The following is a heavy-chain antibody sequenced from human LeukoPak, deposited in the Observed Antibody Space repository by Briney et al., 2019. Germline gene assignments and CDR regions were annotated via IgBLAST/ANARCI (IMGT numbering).Heavy chain of an antibody. Sequence: SETLSLTCSVSGGSINSFYWVWIRQSPGKGLEWIGYIYYSGSTHYNPSLKSRVTISVDRSRNQFSLRLKSVTAADTAVYYCARVMYSSSSPAFDYWGQGTLVTVSS. CDR3: ARVMYSSSSPAFDY. V-gene: IGHV4-59*01. CDR1: GGSINSFY. D-gene: IGHD6-13*01. J-gene: IGHJ4*02. CDR2: IYYSGST.